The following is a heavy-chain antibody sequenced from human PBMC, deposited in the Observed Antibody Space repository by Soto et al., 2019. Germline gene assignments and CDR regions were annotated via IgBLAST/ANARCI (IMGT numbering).Heavy chain of an antibody. CDR2: ISGSGGST. CDR1: GFTFSSYA. J-gene: IGHJ6*03. CDR3: AKDAIDYDFWSGLTRYYYYYYMDV. Sequence: GGSLSLSCAASGFTFSSYAMSWVRQAPGKGLEWVSAISGSGGSTYYADSVKGRFTISRDNSKNTLYLQMNSLRAEDTAVYYCAKDAIDYDFWSGLTRYYYYYYMDVWGKGTTVTVSS. V-gene: IGHV3-23*01. D-gene: IGHD3-3*01.